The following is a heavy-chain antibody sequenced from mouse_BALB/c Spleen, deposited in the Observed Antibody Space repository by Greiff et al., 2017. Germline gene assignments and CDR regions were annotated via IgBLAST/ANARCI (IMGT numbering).Heavy chain of an antibody. V-gene: IGHV5-6-5*01. Sequence: VKLMESGGGLVKPGGSLKLSCAASGFTFSSYAMSWVRQTPEKRLEWVASISSGGSTYYPDSVKGRFTISRDNARNILYLQMSSLRSEDTAMYYCARKGGVYYGDVGCAYWGQGTLVTVSA. CDR2: ISSGGST. CDR3: ARKGGVYYGDVGCAY. CDR1: GFTFSSYA. D-gene: IGHD1-2*01. J-gene: IGHJ3*01.